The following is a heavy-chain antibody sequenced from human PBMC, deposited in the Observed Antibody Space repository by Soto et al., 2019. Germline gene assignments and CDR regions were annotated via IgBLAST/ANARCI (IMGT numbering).Heavy chain of an antibody. CDR3: AKDSRLSAASYGMDV. Sequence: PGGSLRLSCAASGFTFSIYAMSWVRQAPGKGLEWVSAISGSGGSTYYADSVKGRFTISRDNSKNTLYLQMNSLRAEDTAVYYCAKDSRLSAASYGMDVWGQGTTVTVSS. D-gene: IGHD2-2*01. CDR1: GFTFSIYA. CDR2: ISGSGGST. J-gene: IGHJ6*02. V-gene: IGHV3-23*01.